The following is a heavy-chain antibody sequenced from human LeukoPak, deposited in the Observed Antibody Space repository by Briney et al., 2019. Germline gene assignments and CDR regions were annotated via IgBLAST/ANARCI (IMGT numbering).Heavy chain of an antibody. CDR3: AGGLWSGELPSDY. CDR2: IYYSGST. D-gene: IGHD3-10*01. V-gene: IGHV4-59*08. CDR1: GGSISSYY. J-gene: IGHJ4*02. Sequence: SETLSLTCTVSGGSISSYYWSWTRQPPGKGLEWIGYIYYSGSTNYNPSLKSRVTISVDMSKNQFSLKLSSVTAADTAVYYCAGGLWSGELPSDYWGQGTLVTVSS.